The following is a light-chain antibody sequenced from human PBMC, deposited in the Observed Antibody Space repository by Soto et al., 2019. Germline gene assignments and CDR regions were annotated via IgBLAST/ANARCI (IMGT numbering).Light chain of an antibody. CDR1: SSDVGGYNC. V-gene: IGLV2-14*01. CDR2: EVS. Sequence: QSALTQPASVSGSPGQSITISCTGTSSDVGGYNCVSWYQQHPGKAPKLMIYEVSNRPSGVSNRFSGSKSGNTASLTISGHQAEDEADYYCSSYTSSSTRVFGGGTQLTVL. CDR3: SSYTSSSTRV. J-gene: IGLJ7*01.